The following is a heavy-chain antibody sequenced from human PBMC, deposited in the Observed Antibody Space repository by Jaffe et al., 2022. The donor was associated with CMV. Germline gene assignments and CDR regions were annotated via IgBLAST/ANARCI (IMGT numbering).Heavy chain of an antibody. CDR3: ARGGIAAAGPHWFDP. J-gene: IGHJ5*02. CDR1: GYTFTSYY. V-gene: IGHV1-46*01. D-gene: IGHD6-13*01. Sequence: QVQLVQSGAEVKKPGASVKVSCKASGYTFTSYYMHWVRQAPGQGLEWMGIINPSGGSTSYAQKFQGRVTMTRDTSTSTVYMELSSLRSEDTAVYYCARGGIAAAGPHWFDPWGQGTLVTVSS. CDR2: INPSGGST.